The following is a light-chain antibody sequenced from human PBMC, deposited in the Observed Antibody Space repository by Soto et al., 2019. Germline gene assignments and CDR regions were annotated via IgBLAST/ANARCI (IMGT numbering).Light chain of an antibody. CDR1: QSISNS. J-gene: IGKJ4*01. CDR2: TIS. V-gene: IGKV1-39*01. CDR3: QQTHSTPLT. Sequence: DIPMTQSPSSLSAFVGDRVTITCRASQSISNSLNWYQQKPGKAPRLLISTISSLHSGVPSRFTGSGAGTDFTLTSSSLQPEDLETYYCQQTHSTPLTFGGGTNVEV.